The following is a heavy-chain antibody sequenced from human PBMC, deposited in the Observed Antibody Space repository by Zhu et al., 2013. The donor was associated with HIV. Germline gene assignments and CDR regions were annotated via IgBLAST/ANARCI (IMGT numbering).Heavy chain of an antibody. CDR2: INPNSGGT. D-gene: IGHD3-22*01. V-gene: IGHV1-2*02. J-gene: IGHJ3*02. CDR3: ARDYYDSSGYHDAFDI. CDR1: GYSFTAYY. Sequence: QVQLVQSGAVMKKPGASVKVSCETSGYSFTAYYIYWVRQAPGQGLEWMGWINPNSGGTNYVQKFQGRVTMTRDTSISTVYMELSRLRSDDTAVYYCARDYYDSSGYHDAFDIWGQGTMVTVSS.